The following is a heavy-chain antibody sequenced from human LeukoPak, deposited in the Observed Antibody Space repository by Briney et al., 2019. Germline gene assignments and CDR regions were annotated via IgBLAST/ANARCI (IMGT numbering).Heavy chain of an antibody. V-gene: IGHV1-46*01. Sequence: ASVKVSCKASGYTFTINHIHWVRQAPGQGLEWMGVINPSGDSTTYAQNFQGRVTMTRDTSTSTVYMELRSLRSEDTAIYYCAKLATSDTGETYWGQGTLVTVSS. CDR1: GYTFTINH. CDR2: INPSGDST. CDR3: AKLATSDTGETY. J-gene: IGHJ4*02. D-gene: IGHD3-16*01.